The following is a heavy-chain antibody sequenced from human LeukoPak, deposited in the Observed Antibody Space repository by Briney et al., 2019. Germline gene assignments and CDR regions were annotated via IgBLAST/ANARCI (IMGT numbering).Heavy chain of an antibody. Sequence: GASVKVSCKASGYTFTGYYMHWVRQAPGQGLEWMGWINPNSGGTNYAQKFQGRVTMTRDTSISTAYMELSRLRSDDTAVYYCARPPRIAVAGQGYWGQGTLVTVSS. J-gene: IGHJ4*02. CDR1: GYTFTGYY. D-gene: IGHD6-19*01. CDR2: INPNSGGT. CDR3: ARPPRIAVAGQGY. V-gene: IGHV1-2*02.